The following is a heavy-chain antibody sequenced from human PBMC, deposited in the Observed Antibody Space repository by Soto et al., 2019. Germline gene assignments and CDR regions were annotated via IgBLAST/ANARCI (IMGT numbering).Heavy chain of an antibody. V-gene: IGHV3-23*01. Sequence: GGFLRLSCAASGFTFSSYAMSWVRQAPGKGLEWVSAISGSGGSTYYADSVKGRFTISRDNSKNTLYLQMNSLRAEDTAVYYCAKWTDIVVVPAAGWFDPWGQGTLVTVSS. J-gene: IGHJ5*02. CDR2: ISGSGGST. D-gene: IGHD2-2*01. CDR3: AKWTDIVVVPAAGWFDP. CDR1: GFTFSSYA.